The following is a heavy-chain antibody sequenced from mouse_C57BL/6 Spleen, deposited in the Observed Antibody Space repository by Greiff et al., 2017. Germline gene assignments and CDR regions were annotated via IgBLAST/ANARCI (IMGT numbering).Heavy chain of an antibody. Sequence: VQLQQSGPELVKPGASVKISCKASGYAFSSSWMNWVKQRPGKGLEWIGRFYPGDGDTNYNGKFKGKATLTAAKSSSAAYMQLSSLTSEDSAVYFCASELGLRFAYWGQGTLVTVSA. CDR3: ASELGLRFAY. J-gene: IGHJ3*01. CDR1: GYAFSSSW. D-gene: IGHD4-1*01. CDR2: FYPGDGDT. V-gene: IGHV1-82*01.